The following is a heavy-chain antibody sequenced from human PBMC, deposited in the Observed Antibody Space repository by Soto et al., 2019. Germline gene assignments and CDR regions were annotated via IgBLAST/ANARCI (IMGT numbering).Heavy chain of an antibody. Sequence: ASVKVSCKASGYTFTSYDINWVRQATGQGLEWMGWISANNGNTNYAQKLQGRVTMTTDTSTSTAYMELRSLRSDDTAVYYCARDGSPRFDYWGQGTLVTVSS. D-gene: IGHD6-19*01. J-gene: IGHJ4*02. CDR1: GYTFTSYD. CDR2: ISANNGNT. V-gene: IGHV1-18*01. CDR3: ARDGSPRFDY.